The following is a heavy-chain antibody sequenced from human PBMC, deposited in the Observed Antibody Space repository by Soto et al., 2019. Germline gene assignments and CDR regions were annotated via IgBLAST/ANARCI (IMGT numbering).Heavy chain of an antibody. D-gene: IGHD6-19*01. CDR1: GFTFSSYA. CDR2: ISSSSSYI. CDR3: ARERWYSSGWYEPFDY. Sequence: GGSLRLSCAASGFTFSSYAMSWVRQAPGKGLEWVSSISSSSSYIYYADSVKGRFTISRDNAKNSLYLQMNSLRAEDTAVYYCARERWYSSGWYEPFDYWGQGTLVTVSS. V-gene: IGHV3-21*01. J-gene: IGHJ4*02.